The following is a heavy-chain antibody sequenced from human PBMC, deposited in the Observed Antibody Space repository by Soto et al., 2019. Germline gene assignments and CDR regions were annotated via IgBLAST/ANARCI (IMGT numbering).Heavy chain of an antibody. D-gene: IGHD2-2*01. J-gene: IGHJ4*02. V-gene: IGHV1-69*01. CDR3: ARGLFVGRYCSSTSCPLGGAFDY. Sequence: QVQLVQSGAEVKKPGSSVKVSCKASGGTFSSYAISWVRQAPGQGLEWMGGIIPIFGTANYAQKFQGRVTITADESTSTAYMELSSLRSEDTAVYYCARGLFVGRYCSSTSCPLGGAFDYWGQGTLVTVSS. CDR2: IIPIFGTA. CDR1: GGTFSSYA.